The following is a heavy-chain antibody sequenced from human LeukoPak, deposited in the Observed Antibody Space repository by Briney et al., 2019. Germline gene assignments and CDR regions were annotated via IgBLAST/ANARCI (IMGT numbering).Heavy chain of an antibody. CDR3: ARVMAYDSSGYRYYFDY. CDR1: GYTFTSYG. J-gene: IGHJ4*02. Sequence: GASVKVSCKASGYTFTSYGISWVRQAPGQGLEWMGWISAYNGNTNYAQKLQGRVTMTTDTSMSTAYMELRSLRSDDTAVYYRARVMAYDSSGYRYYFDYWGQGTLVTVSS. V-gene: IGHV1-18*01. CDR2: ISAYNGNT. D-gene: IGHD3-22*01.